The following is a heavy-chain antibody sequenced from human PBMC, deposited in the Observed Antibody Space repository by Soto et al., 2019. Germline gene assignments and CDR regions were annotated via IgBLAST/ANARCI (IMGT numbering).Heavy chain of an antibody. CDR2: ISAYNGNT. Sequence: QVQLVQSGAEVKKPGASVKVSCKASGYTFTSYGISWVRQAPGQGLEWMGWISAYNGNTNYAQKLQGRVTMTTDTXXXXXXXXXXXXXXXXXXXXXXXXXXXYTSDYWGQGTLVTVSS. D-gene: IGHD1-26*01. J-gene: IGHJ4*02. V-gene: IGHV1-18*01. CDR1: GYTFTSYG. CDR3: XXXXXYTSDY.